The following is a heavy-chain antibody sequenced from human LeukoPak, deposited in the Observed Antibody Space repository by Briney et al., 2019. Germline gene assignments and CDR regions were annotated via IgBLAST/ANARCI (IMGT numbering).Heavy chain of an antibody. CDR3: ARVGYYGSGSYYSGAPYYFDY. V-gene: IGHV1-2*02. CDR2: INPNSGGT. D-gene: IGHD3-10*01. J-gene: IGHJ4*02. CDR1: GYTFTRYY. Sequence: GASVNVSCKASGYTFTRYYMHWVRQAPGQGLEWMGWINPNSGGTNYAQKFQGRVTMTRDTSISTAYMELSRLRSDDTAVYYCARVGYYGSGSYYSGAPYYFDYWGQGTLVTVSS.